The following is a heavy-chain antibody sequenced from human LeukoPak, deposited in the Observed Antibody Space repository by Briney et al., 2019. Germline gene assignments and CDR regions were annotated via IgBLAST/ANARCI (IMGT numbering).Heavy chain of an antibody. CDR1: EFTFSDHY. CDR2: IRNKANGYTT. CDR3: ARGRDRGSCFDC. D-gene: IGHD1-26*01. V-gene: IGHV3-72*01. J-gene: IGHJ4*02. Sequence: PGGSLRLSCAASEFTFSDHYMDWVRQAPGKGLEWVGRIRNKANGYTTDYAASVKGRFTISRDDSKNSLYLQMNSLETEDTAVYFCARGRDRGSCFDCWGQGTLVTVSS.